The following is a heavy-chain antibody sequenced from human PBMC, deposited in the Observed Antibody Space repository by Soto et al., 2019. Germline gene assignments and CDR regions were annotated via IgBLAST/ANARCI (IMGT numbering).Heavy chain of an antibody. CDR1: GSSISPFY. D-gene: IGHD4-17*01. Sequence: SETLSLTCNVAGSSISPFYWSWIRQPPGKGLEWIGNIYYRGSTNYNPSLKSRVSISVDSSKKQFSLRLNSVTAADTAVYYCTRVGGYYGDYPNFDYWGQGTLVTVSS. CDR2: IYYRGST. CDR3: TRVGGYYGDYPNFDY. J-gene: IGHJ4*02. V-gene: IGHV4-59*01.